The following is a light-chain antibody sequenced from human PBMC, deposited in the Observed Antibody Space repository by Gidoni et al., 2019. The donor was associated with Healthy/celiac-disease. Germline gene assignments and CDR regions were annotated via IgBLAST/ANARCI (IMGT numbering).Light chain of an antibody. J-gene: IGKJ1*01. Sequence: EIVLTQSPATLSLSPGERATLSCRASQSVSSYLAWYQQKPGQAPRLLIYDASNRATGIPARFSGSGSGTDFTLTISSLEPEDFAVYYCQQRSNWPPWGGWTFGQGTKVEIK. CDR3: QQRSNWPPWGGWT. CDR1: QSVSSY. V-gene: IGKV3-11*01. CDR2: DAS.